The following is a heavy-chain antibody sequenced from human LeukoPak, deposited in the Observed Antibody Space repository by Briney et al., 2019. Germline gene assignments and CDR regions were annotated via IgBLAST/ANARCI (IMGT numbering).Heavy chain of an antibody. Sequence: EASVKVSCTASGGTFSSYAISWVRQAPGQGLEWMGGIIPIFGTANYAQKFQGRVTITADESTSTAYMELSSLRSEDTAVYYCASGSHYCDSSGYQFDYWGQGTLVTVSS. D-gene: IGHD3-22*01. V-gene: IGHV1-69*13. CDR3: ASGSHYCDSSGYQFDY. J-gene: IGHJ4*02. CDR2: IIPIFGTA. CDR1: GGTFSSYA.